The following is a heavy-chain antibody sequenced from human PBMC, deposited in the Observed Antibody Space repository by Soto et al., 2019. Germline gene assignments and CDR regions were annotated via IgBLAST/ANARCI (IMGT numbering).Heavy chain of an antibody. V-gene: IGHV3-30-3*01. D-gene: IGHD3-10*01. CDR1: GFTFSSYA. Sequence: QVQLVESGGGVVQPGRSLRLSCAASGFTFSSYAMHWVRQAPGKGLEWVAVISYDGSNKYYADSVKGRFTISRDNSKNTLYLQMNSLRAEDTAVYYCASSLGGSYYYYYYGMDAWGQGTTVTVSS. CDR2: ISYDGSNK. CDR3: ASSLGGSYYYYYYGMDA. J-gene: IGHJ6*02.